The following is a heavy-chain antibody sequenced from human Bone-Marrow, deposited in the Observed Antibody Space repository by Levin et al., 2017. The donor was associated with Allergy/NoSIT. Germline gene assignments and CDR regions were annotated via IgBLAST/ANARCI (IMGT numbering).Heavy chain of an antibody. Sequence: SQTLSLTCTVSGGSIRSGGYHWSWIRQHPGKGLEWIGYIYDSGSTSYNPSLESRVAISVDTSKNQFYLKLTSLTAADTAVYYCARIPDTTSEFDYWGQGTLVTVSS. D-gene: IGHD5-18*01. CDR1: GGSIRSGGYH. V-gene: IGHV4-31*03. CDR2: IYDSGST. J-gene: IGHJ4*02. CDR3: ARIPDTTSEFDY.